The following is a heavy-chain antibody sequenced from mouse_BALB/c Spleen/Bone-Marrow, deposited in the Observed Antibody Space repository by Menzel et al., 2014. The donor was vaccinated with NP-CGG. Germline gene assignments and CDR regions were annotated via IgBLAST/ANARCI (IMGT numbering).Heavy chain of an antibody. D-gene: IGHD2-14*01. Sequence: VESGGGLVKPGGSLKLSCAASGFTFSDYYIYWVRQTPEKRLEWVATISDGGTYTYYPDTVKGRFTISRDNAKNNLYLQMNGLKSEDTAMYYCVRDGDYRYAYWGQGTLVTVSA. V-gene: IGHV5-4*02. CDR3: VRDGDYRYAY. J-gene: IGHJ3*01. CDR2: ISDGGTYT. CDR1: GFTFSDYY.